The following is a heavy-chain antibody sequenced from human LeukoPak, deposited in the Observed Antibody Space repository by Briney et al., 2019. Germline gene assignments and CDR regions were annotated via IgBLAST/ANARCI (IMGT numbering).Heavy chain of an antibody. CDR3: ARILRYFDWPTYYFDY. D-gene: IGHD3-9*01. CDR2: ISGSGSTI. CDR1: GFTLSSYY. J-gene: IGHJ4*02. Sequence: GGSPRLSCAASGFTLSSYYMSWIRQAPGEGLEWGSYISGSGSTIYYADSVKGRFTISRDNAKNSLYLQMNSLRAEDTAVYYCARILRYFDWPTYYFDYWGQGTLVTVSS. V-gene: IGHV3-11*01.